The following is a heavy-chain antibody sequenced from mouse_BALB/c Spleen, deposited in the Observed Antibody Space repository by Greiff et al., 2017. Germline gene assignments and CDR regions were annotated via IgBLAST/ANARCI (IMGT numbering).Heavy chain of an antibody. CDR3: TRGGLLRLRYAMDY. J-gene: IGHJ4*01. V-gene: IGHV1S22*01. D-gene: IGHD1-2*01. CDR2: IYPGSGST. CDR1: GYTFTSYW. Sequence: LQQPGSELVRPGASVKLSCKASGYTFTSYWMHWVKQRPGQGLEWIGNIYPGSGSTNYDEKFKSKATLTVDTSSSTAYMQLSSLTSEDSAVYYCTRGGLLRLRYAMDYWGQGTSVTVSS.